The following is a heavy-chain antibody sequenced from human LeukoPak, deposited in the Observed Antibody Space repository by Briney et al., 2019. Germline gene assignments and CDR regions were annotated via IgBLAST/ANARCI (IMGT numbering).Heavy chain of an antibody. V-gene: IGHV3-33*06. CDR2: IWYDGSNK. Sequence: GGSLRLSCAASGFTFSSYGMHWVRQAPGKGLEWVAVIWYDGSNKYYADSVKGRFTISRDNSKNTLYLQVSSLRAEDTAVYYCAKGTGSGSYYGSFDYWGQGTLVTVSS. D-gene: IGHD1-26*01. J-gene: IGHJ4*02. CDR3: AKGTGSGSYYGSFDY. CDR1: GFTFSSYG.